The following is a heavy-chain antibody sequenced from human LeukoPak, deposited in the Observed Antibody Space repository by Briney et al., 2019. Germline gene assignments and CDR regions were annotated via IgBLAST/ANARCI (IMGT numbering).Heavy chain of an antibody. V-gene: IGHV3-11*04. Sequence: GGSLRLSCAASGFTFGDYYMTWIRQAPGKGLEWVSYISSRSGSSIYYGDSVKGRFTVSRGNAKNSLYLQLNSLRGEDTAVYYCARLYYYDSSVARGHRYCDYWGQGTLVTVSA. CDR1: GFTFGDYY. D-gene: IGHD3-22*01. CDR2: ISSRSGSSI. CDR3: ARLYYYDSSVARGHRYCDY. J-gene: IGHJ4*02.